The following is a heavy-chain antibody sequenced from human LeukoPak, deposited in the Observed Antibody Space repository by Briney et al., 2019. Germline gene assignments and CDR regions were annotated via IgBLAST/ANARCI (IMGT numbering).Heavy chain of an antibody. V-gene: IGHV3-48*01. J-gene: IGHJ6*03. Sequence: GGSLRLSCAASGFTFSSYSMNWVRQAPGKGLEWVSYISSSSSTIYYADSVKGRFTISRDNAKNSLYLQMNSLRAEDTAVYYCAKDGATMVRGVTLDYYMDVWGKGTTVTISS. CDR2: ISSSSSTI. CDR1: GFTFSSYS. CDR3: AKDGATMVRGVTLDYYMDV. D-gene: IGHD3-10*01.